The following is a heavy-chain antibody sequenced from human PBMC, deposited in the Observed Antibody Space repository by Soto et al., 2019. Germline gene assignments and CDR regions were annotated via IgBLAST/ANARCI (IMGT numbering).Heavy chain of an antibody. CDR2: ISYDGSNK. V-gene: IGHV3-30*18. J-gene: IGHJ6*02. CDR1: GFTFSSYV. CDR3: AKDHSGSSYRTSNYYGMDV. D-gene: IGHD1-26*01. Sequence: GGSLRVSCAASGFTFSSYVRHWVRQAPGKGLEWVAVISYDGSNKYYADSVKGRFNISRDNSKNTLYLQMNSLRAEDTAVYYCAKDHSGSSYRTSNYYGMDVWGQGTTVTVSS.